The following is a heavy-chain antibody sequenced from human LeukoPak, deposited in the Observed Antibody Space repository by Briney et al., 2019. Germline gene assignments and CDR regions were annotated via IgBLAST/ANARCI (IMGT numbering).Heavy chain of an antibody. CDR1: GGFISSSNW. Sequence: KSSETLSLTCAVSGGFISSSNWWSWVRQPPGKGLEWIGEIYHSGSTNHNPSLKSRVTISVDKSKNQFSLKLSSVAAGETAVNYCAKSVAGFTTNLDYWGQGTLVTVSS. V-gene: IGHV4-4*02. J-gene: IGHJ4*02. D-gene: IGHD6-19*01. CDR3: AKSVAGFTTNLDY. CDR2: IYHSGST.